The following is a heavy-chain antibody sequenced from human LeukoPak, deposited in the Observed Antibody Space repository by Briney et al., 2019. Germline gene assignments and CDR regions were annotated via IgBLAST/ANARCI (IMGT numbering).Heavy chain of an antibody. CDR3: ARDSVQRIAVAEGYWFDP. Sequence: ASVKVSCKASGYTFTSYDINWVRQATGQGLEWMGWMNPNSGNTGNAQKFQGRVTITRNTSISTAYMELSSLRSEDTAVYYCARDSVQRIAVAEGYWFDPWGQGTLVTVSS. V-gene: IGHV1-8*03. J-gene: IGHJ5*02. CDR1: GYTFTSYD. D-gene: IGHD6-19*01. CDR2: MNPNSGNT.